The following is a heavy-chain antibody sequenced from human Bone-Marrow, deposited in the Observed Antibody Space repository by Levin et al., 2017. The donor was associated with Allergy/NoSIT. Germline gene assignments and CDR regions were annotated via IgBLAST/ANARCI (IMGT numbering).Heavy chain of an antibody. CDR3: ARISRSSGYYSVSSAFDI. Sequence: PSETLSLTCTVSGGSISPYYWTWIRQPPGKGLEWIGYMYYSGSTNYNPSLESRVTISVDTSKNQFSLKLSSVTAADTAVYFCARISRSSGYYSVSSAFDIWGQGTMVTVSS. CDR2: MYYSGST. V-gene: IGHV4-59*01. CDR1: GGSISPYY. J-gene: IGHJ3*02. D-gene: IGHD3-22*01.